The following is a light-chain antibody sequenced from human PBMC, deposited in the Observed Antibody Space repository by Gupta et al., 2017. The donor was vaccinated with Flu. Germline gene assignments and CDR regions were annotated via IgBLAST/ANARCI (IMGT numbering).Light chain of an antibody. J-gene: IGKJ3*01. V-gene: IGKV2D-29*01. Sequence: VTPGQPASISCKSSQSLLHGDGKTYLYWYLQKPGQPPHLLIYEVSKRFSGVPDRFSGSGSGTEFTLKISRVEADDVGVYYCMQSGQIGFSFGPGTKVDI. CDR3: MQSGQIGFS. CDR1: QSLLHGDGKTY. CDR2: EVS.